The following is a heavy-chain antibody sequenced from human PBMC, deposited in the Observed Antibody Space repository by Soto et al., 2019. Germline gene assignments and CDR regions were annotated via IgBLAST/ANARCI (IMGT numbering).Heavy chain of an antibody. CDR2: IIPIFGTA. J-gene: IGHJ6*02. D-gene: IGHD3-22*01. CDR1: GGTFSSYA. V-gene: IGHV1-69*12. CDR3: ARAYSSGSGYPDYYYGMDV. Sequence: QVQLVQSGAEVKKPGSSVKVSCKASGGTFSSYAISWVRQAPGQGLEWMRGIIPIFGTANYAQKFQGRVTITADESTSTAYMELSSLRSEATAVYYCARAYSSGSGYPDYYYGMDVWGQGTTVTVSS.